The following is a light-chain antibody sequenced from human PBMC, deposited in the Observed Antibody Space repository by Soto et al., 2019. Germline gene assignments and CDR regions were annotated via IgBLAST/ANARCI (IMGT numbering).Light chain of an antibody. CDR2: GAS. J-gene: IGKJ4*01. CDR3: QQYDNSPLT. Sequence: EIVLTQSPATLSVSPGERATLSCRASQSVSSKLAWYQQKPGQAPRLLIFGASIRVTGIPDRFIGSGSGTHFTLTISRLEPEDFAVYYCQQYDNSPLTFGGGTKVDIK. CDR1: QSVSSK. V-gene: IGKV3-20*01.